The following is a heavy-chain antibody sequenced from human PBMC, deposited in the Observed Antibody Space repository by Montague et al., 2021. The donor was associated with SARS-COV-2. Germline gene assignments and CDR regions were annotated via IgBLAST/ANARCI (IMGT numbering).Heavy chain of an antibody. CDR3: AREYDTNGYYYYGMDV. J-gene: IGHJ6*02. CDR2: MWYDGGDK. D-gene: IGHD2-8*01. Sequence: SLRLSCAASGFTLSNYGIHWVRQVPGKGLEWVAVMWYDGGDKYYADSVKGRFTMSRDKSKNAVYLQMSSLRVEDTAVYYCAREYDTNGYYYYGMDVWGQGTTVTVSS. CDR1: GFTLSNYG. V-gene: IGHV3-33*01.